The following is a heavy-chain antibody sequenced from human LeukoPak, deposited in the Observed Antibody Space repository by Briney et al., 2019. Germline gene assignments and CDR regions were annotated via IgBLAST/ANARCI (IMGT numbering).Heavy chain of an antibody. V-gene: IGHV4-39*07. J-gene: IGHJ4*02. CDR2: INHSGST. D-gene: IGHD6-19*01. Sequence: PSETLSLTCTVSGGSISSSSYYWGWIRQPPGKGLEWIGEINHSGSTNYNPSLKSRVTISVDTSKNQFSLKLSSVTAADTAVYHCAIHGSIAVAGTPRFDYWGQGTLVTVSS. CDR3: AIHGSIAVAGTPRFDY. CDR1: GGSISSSSYY.